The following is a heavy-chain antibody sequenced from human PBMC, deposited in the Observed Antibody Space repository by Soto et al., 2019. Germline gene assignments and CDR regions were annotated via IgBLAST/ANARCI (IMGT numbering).Heavy chain of an antibody. J-gene: IGHJ5*02. D-gene: IGHD6-6*01. V-gene: IGHV4-39*01. Sequence: SETLSLTCTVSGGSISSSSYYWGWIRQPPGKGLEWIGSIYYSGSTYYNPSLKSRVTISVDTSKNQFSLKLSSVTAADTAVYYCAGGLSSSPGWFDPWGQGTLVTVSS. CDR3: AGGLSSSPGWFDP. CDR2: IYYSGST. CDR1: GGSISSSSYY.